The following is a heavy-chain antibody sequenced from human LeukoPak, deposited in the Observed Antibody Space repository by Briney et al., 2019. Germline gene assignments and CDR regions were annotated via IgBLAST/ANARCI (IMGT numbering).Heavy chain of an antibody. V-gene: IGHV3-66*01. CDR2: IYSGGST. Sequence: GGSLRLSCAASGFTVSSNYMSWVRRAPGKGLEWVSVIYSGGSTYYADSVKGRFTISRDNSKNTLYLQMNSLRAEDTAVYYCARGGRYDILTGLDAFDIWGQGTMVTVSS. CDR3: ARGGRYDILTGLDAFDI. J-gene: IGHJ3*02. D-gene: IGHD3-9*01. CDR1: GFTVSSNY.